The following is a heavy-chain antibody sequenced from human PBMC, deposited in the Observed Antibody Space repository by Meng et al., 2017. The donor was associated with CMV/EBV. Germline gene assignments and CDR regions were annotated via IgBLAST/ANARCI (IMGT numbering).Heavy chain of an antibody. CDR2: FDPEDGET. D-gene: IGHD5-24*01. CDR1: RYTLTELS. V-gene: IGHV1-24*01. Sequence: KVSRYTLTELSKHGVRQAPGKGLEWMGGFDPEDGETIYAQKFQGRVTMTEDTSTDTAYMELSSLRSEDTAVYYCATDLISWLQFPRDYWGQGTLVTVSS. J-gene: IGHJ4*02. CDR3: ATDLISWLQFPRDY.